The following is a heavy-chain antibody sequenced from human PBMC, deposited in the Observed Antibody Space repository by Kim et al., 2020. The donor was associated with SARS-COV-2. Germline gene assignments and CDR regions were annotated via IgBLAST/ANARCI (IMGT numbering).Heavy chain of an antibody. D-gene: IGHD3-22*01. CDR1: GYTFTSYA. CDR3: ARVFYYDSSGYSTGWFDP. J-gene: IGHJ5*02. Sequence: ASVKVSCKASGYTFTSYAMHWVRQAPGQRLEWMGWINAGNGNTKYSQKFQGRVTITRYTSASTAYMELSSLRSEDTAVYYCARVFYYDSSGYSTGWFDPWGQGTLVTVSS. CDR2: INAGNGNT. V-gene: IGHV1-3*01.